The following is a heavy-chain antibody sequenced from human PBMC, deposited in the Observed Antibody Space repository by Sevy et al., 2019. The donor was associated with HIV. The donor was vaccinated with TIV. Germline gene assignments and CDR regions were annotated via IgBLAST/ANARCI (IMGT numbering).Heavy chain of an antibody. D-gene: IGHD2-15*01. Sequence: ASVKVSCKVSGYTFNTYRIHWVRQAPGQGLEWMGWISPHNGDTNYAQRLQGRVTMLTDTSSSTAYMELKSLRSDDTAVYYCARAYCNGGRCYSLASWGQGTLVTVSS. CDR1: GYTFNTYR. CDR3: ARAYCNGGRCYSLAS. J-gene: IGHJ5*02. CDR2: ISPHNGDT. V-gene: IGHV1-18*01.